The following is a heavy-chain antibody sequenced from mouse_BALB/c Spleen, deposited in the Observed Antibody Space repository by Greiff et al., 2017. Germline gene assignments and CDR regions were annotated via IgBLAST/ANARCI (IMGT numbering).Heavy chain of an antibody. D-gene: IGHD2-4*01. CDR3: ARGGFDYDRQVFAY. J-gene: IGHJ3*01. CDR1: GYTFTNYW. CDR2: IYPGGGYT. V-gene: IGHV1-63*02. Sequence: QVQLKQSGAELVRPGTSVKISCKASGYTFTNYWLGWVKQRPGHGLEWIGDIYPGGGYTNYNEKFKGKATLTADTSSSTAYMQLSSLTSEDSAVYFCARGGFDYDRQVFAYWGQGTLVTVSA.